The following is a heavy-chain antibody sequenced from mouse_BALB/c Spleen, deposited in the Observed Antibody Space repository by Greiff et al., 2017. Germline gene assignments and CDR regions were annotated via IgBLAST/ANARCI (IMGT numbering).Heavy chain of an antibody. CDR3: ARGRYDEYFDV. J-gene: IGHJ1*01. Sequence: VQLKESGPELVKPGASVKMSCKASGYKFTSYVMHWVKQKPGQGLEWIGYINPYNDGTKYNEKFKGKATLTSDKSSSTAYMELSSLTSEDSAVYYCARGRYDEYFDVWGAGTTVTVSS. CDR2: INPYNDGT. D-gene: IGHD2-14*01. V-gene: IGHV1-14*01. CDR1: GYKFTSYV.